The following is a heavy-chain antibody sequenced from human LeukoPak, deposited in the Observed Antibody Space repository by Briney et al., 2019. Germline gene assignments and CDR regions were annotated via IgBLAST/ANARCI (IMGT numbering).Heavy chain of an antibody. D-gene: IGHD3-3*01. CDR1: GYTFTGYY. J-gene: IGHJ5*02. CDR3: ARVYVTWSGYPNWFDP. Sequence: ASVKVSCKASGYTFTGYYMHWVRQASGQGLEWMGWINPNSGGTNYAQKFQGRVTMTRDTSISTAHMELSRLRSDDTAVYYCARVYVTWSGYPNWFDPWGQGTLVTVSS. CDR2: INPNSGGT. V-gene: IGHV1-2*02.